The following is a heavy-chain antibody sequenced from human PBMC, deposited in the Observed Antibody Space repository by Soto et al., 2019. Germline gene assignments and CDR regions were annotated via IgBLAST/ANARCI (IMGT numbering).Heavy chain of an antibody. Sequence: PGGSLRLSCVASGCMFTRSTMNWVRQAPGKGLEWVSSITSASDYIFYADSVKGRFTLSRDNAKNSLYLQMNSLRAEDTAMYYCVIAGTGSSPPSDIWGQGSFGTVSS. J-gene: IGHJ3*02. D-gene: IGHD3-9*01. CDR1: GCMFTRST. CDR3: VIAGTGSSPPSDI. V-gene: IGHV3-21*01. CDR2: ITSASDYI.